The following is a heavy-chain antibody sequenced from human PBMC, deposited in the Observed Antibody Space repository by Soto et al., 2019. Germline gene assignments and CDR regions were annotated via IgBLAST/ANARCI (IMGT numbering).Heavy chain of an antibody. V-gene: IGHV3-48*02. CDR1: EFTFKTYG. J-gene: IGHJ4*02. D-gene: IGHD6-25*01. CDR2: ISSSSSSI. CDR3: ARGGSDRPGY. Sequence: EVQLVESGGSVVQPGGSLSLSSVAFEFTFKTYGMNGVLQAPGKGLDWVSYISSSSSSIDYADSVKGRFTISRDNAKNSLYLHMNSLRDEDTAVYYCARGGSDRPGYWGQGTLVTVSS.